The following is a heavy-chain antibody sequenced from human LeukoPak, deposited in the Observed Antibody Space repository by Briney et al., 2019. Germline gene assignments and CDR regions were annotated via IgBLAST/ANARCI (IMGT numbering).Heavy chain of an antibody. V-gene: IGHV3-48*04. Sequence: GGSLRLSCEASGFTFSSYSMNWLRRAPGKGLEWVSYISGDSSTKYYADSVKGRFTISRDNAKNSLYLQMNSLRAEDTAVYYCASLLRRYYDSSGYYWGQGTLVTVSS. CDR3: ASLLRRYYDSSGYY. J-gene: IGHJ4*02. CDR2: ISGDSSTK. D-gene: IGHD3-22*01. CDR1: GFTFSSYS.